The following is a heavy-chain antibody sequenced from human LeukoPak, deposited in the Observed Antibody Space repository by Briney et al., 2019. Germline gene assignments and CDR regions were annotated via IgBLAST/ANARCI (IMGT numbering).Heavy chain of an antibody. CDR3: ARDRAWNYFDY. CDR1: EITFRSYW. D-gene: IGHD3-3*01. CDR2: ISNDGSRK. Sequence: GGSLRLSCTASEITFRSYWMSWARQAPGKGLEWVAIISNDGSRKYYAHSVEGRFTISRDNSKNTLYLQMDSLRAEDTAVYYCARDRAWNYFDYWGQGTLVTVSS. V-gene: IGHV3-30*03. J-gene: IGHJ4*02.